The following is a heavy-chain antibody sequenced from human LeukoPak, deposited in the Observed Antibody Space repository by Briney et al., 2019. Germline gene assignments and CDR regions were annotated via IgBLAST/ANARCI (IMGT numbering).Heavy chain of an antibody. CDR1: QFTFSSYW. Sequence: GGSLRLSCAASQFTFSSYWMSWVRQAPGKGLEWVANIRQDGSEKYYVDSVKGRFTISRDNSKNTLYLQMNNLRAEDTAVYYCAKDDYYDTSGYRDWGQGTLVTVSS. D-gene: IGHD3-22*01. J-gene: IGHJ4*02. CDR2: IRQDGSEK. V-gene: IGHV3-7*01. CDR3: AKDDYYDTSGYRD.